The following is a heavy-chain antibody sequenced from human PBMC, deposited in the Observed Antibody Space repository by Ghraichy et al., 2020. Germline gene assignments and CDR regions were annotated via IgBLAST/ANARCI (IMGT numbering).Heavy chain of an antibody. CDR3: AREYSSSRYFDY. CDR1: GFTFSSYW. V-gene: IGHV3-74*01. Sequence: GGSLRLSCAASGFTFSSYWMHWVRQAPGKGLVWVSRINSDGSSTTYADSVKGRFTISRDNAKNTLYLHMNSLRAEDTAVYYCAREYSSSRYFDYWGQGTLVTVSS. CDR2: INSDGSST. J-gene: IGHJ4*02. D-gene: IGHD6-6*01.